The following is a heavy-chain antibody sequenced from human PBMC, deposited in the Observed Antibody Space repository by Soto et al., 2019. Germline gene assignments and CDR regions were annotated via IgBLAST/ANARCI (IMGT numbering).Heavy chain of an antibody. Sequence: GASVKVSCKASGYTFTSYDINWVRQATGQGLEWMGWMNPNSGNTGYAQKFQGRVTMTRNTSISTAYMELSSLRSEDTAVYYCARGLRGYCSSTSCYLYYYHYYMAVWGKGTSVTVSS. V-gene: IGHV1-8*01. J-gene: IGHJ6*03. CDR1: GYTFTSYD. CDR2: MNPNSGNT. D-gene: IGHD2-2*01. CDR3: ARGLRGYCSSTSCYLYYYHYYMAV.